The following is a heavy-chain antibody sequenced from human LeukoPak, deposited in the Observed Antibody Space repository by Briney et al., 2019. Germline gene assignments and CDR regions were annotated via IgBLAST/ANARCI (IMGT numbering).Heavy chain of an antibody. J-gene: IGHJ4*02. V-gene: IGHV3-64D*06. CDR2: ISNNGGSP. D-gene: IGHD6-19*01. Sequence: GGSLRLSCSASGFSFSSYAMHWVRQAPGKGLEHVSGISNNGGSPYYADSVKGRFTISRDNSKNTLSLQTSSLRPEDTAVYYCVKDGGAAGSGWRFDYWGQGTQVTVSS. CDR1: GFSFSSYA. CDR3: VKDGGAAGSGWRFDY.